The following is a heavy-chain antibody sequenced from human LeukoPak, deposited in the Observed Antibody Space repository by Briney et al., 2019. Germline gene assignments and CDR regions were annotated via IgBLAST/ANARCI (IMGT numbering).Heavy chain of an antibody. J-gene: IGHJ4*03. CDR3: ARGFRSPEGGLLYVY. CDR1: GGSISSNNR. Sequence: PPGALSLTCVDSGGSISSNNRCSGCRPPPGRGLEWSGEIDHSGSTNYIPSLKSRVTISIDKSKNTFYLRLSSVTAADTAVYYCARGFRSPEGGLLYVYSGHGDPGTVSS. D-gene: IGHD3-10*01. V-gene: IGHV4-4*03. CDR2: IDHSGST.